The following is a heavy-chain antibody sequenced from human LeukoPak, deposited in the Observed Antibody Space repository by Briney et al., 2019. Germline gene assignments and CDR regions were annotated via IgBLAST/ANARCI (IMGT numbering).Heavy chain of an antibody. D-gene: IGHD2-2*01. J-gene: IGHJ5*02. V-gene: IGHV4-34*01. CDR2: INHSGST. Sequence: SETLSLTCAVYGGSFSGYYWSWIRQPPGKGLEWIGEINHSGSTNYNPSLKSRVTISVDTSKNQFSLKLSSVTAADTAVYYCARTLSRYCSSTSCSRRWFDPWGQGTLVIVSS. CDR1: GGSFSGYY. CDR3: ARTLSRYCSSTSCSRRWFDP.